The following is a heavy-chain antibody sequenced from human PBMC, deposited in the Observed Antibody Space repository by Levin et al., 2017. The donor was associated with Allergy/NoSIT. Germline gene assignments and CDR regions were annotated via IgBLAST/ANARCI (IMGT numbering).Heavy chain of an antibody. Sequence: LRLSCTVSGGSISSGGYYWSWIRQHPGKGLEWIGYIYYSGSTYYNPSLKSRVTISVDTSKNQFSLKLSSVTAADTAVYYCARDVGGYSTTWGQGTLVTVSS. D-gene: IGHD5-12*01. CDR1: GGSISSGGYY. J-gene: IGHJ4*02. V-gene: IGHV4-31*03. CDR3: ARDVGGYSTT. CDR2: IYYSGST.